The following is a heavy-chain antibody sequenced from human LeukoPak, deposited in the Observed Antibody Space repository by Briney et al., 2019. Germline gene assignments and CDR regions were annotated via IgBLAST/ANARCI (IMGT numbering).Heavy chain of an antibody. J-gene: IGHJ6*02. Sequence: AGGSLRLSCAASGFTFSSYSMNWVRQAPGKGLEWVSSISSSSSYIYYADSVKGRFTISRDNAKNSLYLQMNSLRAEDTAVYYCARSAASYYYYGMDVWGQGTTVTVSS. CDR2: ISSSSSYI. CDR1: GFTFSSYS. CDR3: ARSAASYYYYGMDV. D-gene: IGHD6-13*01. V-gene: IGHV3-21*01.